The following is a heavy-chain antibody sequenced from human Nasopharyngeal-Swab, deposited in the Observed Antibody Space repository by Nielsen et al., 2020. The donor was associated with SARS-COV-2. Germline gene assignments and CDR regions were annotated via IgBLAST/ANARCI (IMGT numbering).Heavy chain of an antibody. J-gene: IGHJ3*02. Sequence: SETLSLTCTVSGGSISSGDYYWSWIRQPPGKGLEWIGYIYYSGSTYYNPSLKSRVTISVDTSKNQFSPKLSSVTAADTAVYYCARGWGYYGSGSYDAFEIWGQGTMVTISS. CDR3: ARGWGYYGSGSYDAFEI. CDR2: IYYSGST. V-gene: IGHV4-30-4*08. CDR1: GGSISSGDYY. D-gene: IGHD3-10*01.